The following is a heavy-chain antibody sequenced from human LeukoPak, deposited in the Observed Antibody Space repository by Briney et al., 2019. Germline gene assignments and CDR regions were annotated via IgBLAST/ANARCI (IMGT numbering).Heavy chain of an antibody. J-gene: IGHJ4*02. CDR1: GGSVSSTTPY. Sequence: PSETLSLTCTVSGGSVSSTTPYWGWIRQPPGKGLEWIGSIYYSGNTYYNPSLKSRVTISADTSKNQFSLKLSSVTAADTAVYYCARQSAGLGNYWGQETLVTVSS. D-gene: IGHD5/OR15-5a*01. CDR3: ARQSAGLGNY. CDR2: IYYSGNT. V-gene: IGHV4-39*01.